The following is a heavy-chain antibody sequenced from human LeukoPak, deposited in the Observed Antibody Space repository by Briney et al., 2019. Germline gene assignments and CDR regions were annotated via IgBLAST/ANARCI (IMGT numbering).Heavy chain of an antibody. CDR1: GGSISSGSYY. V-gene: IGHV4-61*02. J-gene: IGHJ4*02. CDR3: AREGAYDSSGYETPFDY. D-gene: IGHD3-22*01. Sequence: SETLSLTCTVSGGSISSGSYYWSWIRQPAGKGLEWIGRIYTRGSTNYNPSLKSRVTISVDTSKNQFSLKLSSVTAADTAVYYCAREGAYDSSGYETPFDYWGQGTLVTVSS. CDR2: IYTRGST.